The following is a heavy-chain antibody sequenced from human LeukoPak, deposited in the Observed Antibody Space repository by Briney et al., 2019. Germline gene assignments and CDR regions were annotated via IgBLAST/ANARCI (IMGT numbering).Heavy chain of an antibody. D-gene: IGHD3-22*01. J-gene: IGHJ4*02. CDR1: GGTFSSYA. V-gene: IGHV1-69*05. CDR2: IIPIFGTA. Sequence: SVKVSCKASGGTFSSYAISWVRQAPGRGLEWMGGIIPIFGTANYAQKFQGRVTITTDESTSTAYMELSSLRSEDTAVYYCAREVGDSSGYYYHYFDYWGQGTLVTVSS. CDR3: AREVGDSSGYYYHYFDY.